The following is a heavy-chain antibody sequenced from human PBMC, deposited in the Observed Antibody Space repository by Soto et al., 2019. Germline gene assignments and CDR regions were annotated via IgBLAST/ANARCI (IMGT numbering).Heavy chain of an antibody. J-gene: IGHJ4*02. CDR3: ARDSGGDYLLPLDY. V-gene: IGHV3-30-3*01. D-gene: IGHD4-17*01. Sequence: QVQLVESGGGVVQPGRSLRLSCAASGFTFSSYAMHWVRQAPGKGLEWVAVISYDGSNKYYADSVKGRFTISRDNSKNTLYLQMNSLRAEDTAVYYCARDSGGDYLLPLDYWGQGTLVTVSS. CDR2: ISYDGSNK. CDR1: GFTFSSYA.